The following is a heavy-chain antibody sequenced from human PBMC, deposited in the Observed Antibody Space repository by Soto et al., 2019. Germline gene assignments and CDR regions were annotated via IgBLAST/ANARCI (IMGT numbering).Heavy chain of an antibody. CDR3: ARERRDGYDS. CDR1: GYTFTSYD. J-gene: IGHJ4*02. V-gene: IGHV1-8*01. CDR2: MNPNSGNT. Sequence: QVQLVQSGAEVKKPGASVKVSCKASGYTFTSYDINWVRQATGQGLEWMGWMNPNSGNTAYAQKFQGRVTMTSNTSISTADRELSSLRSEDTALYYCARERRDGYDSWGQGTLVTVSS. D-gene: IGHD5-12*01.